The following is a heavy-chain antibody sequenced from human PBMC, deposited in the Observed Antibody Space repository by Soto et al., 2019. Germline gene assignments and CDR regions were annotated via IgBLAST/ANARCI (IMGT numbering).Heavy chain of an antibody. CDR3: ATGPRPVSGRVVGTPPNLKY. CDR1: TSTFSHAG. V-gene: IGHV3-15*07. Sequence: DVQLVESGGGLVRPGGSLRLSCAASTSTFSHAGMSWVRQAPGQGLEWVGRIKSKPDGGTTAYAAPVTGRFTISRDDSKNTLYLQINSLTVEDTAVYYCATGPRPVSGRVVGTPPNLKYWGQGTLVTVSS. J-gene: IGHJ4*02. D-gene: IGHD3-10*01. CDR2: IKSKPDGGTT.